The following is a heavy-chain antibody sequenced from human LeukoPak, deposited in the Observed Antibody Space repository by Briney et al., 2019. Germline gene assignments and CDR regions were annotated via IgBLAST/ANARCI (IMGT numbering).Heavy chain of an antibody. CDR2: IYTSGST. J-gene: IGHJ5*02. V-gene: IGHV4-4*07. CDR1: GGSISSYY. CDR3: AREDSIAAAGNWFDP. Sequence: SETLSLTCTVSGGSISSYYWSWIRQPAGKGLEWIGRIYTSGSTNYNPSLKSRATMSVDTSKNQFSLKLSSVTAADTAVYYCAREDSIAAAGNWFDPWGQGTLVTVSS. D-gene: IGHD6-13*01.